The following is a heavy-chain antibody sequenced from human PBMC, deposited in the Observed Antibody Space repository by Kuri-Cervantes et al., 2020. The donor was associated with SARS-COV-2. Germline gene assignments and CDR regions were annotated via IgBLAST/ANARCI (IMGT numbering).Heavy chain of an antibody. V-gene: IGHV1/OR15-3*02. CDR2: SNAGNGNT. J-gene: IGHJ4*02. Sequence: ASVKVSCKASGYTFTGYYMHWVRQAPGQGLEWMGWSNAGNGNTKYSQEFQGRVTITRDTSASTAYVELRSLRSDDTAVYYCARSRELGSWGQGTLVTVSS. CDR1: GYTFTGYY. CDR3: ARSRELGS. D-gene: IGHD1-26*01.